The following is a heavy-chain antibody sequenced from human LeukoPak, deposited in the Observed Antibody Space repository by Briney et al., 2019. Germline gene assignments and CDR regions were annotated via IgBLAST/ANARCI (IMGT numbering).Heavy chain of an antibody. CDR2: INHSGST. CDR3: ARGRLYESSGYSIDY. CDR1: GGSFSGYY. D-gene: IGHD3-22*01. V-gene: IGHV4-34*01. J-gene: IGHJ4*02. Sequence: SETLSLTCAVYGGSFSGYYWSWIRQPPGKGLEWIGEINHSGSTNYNPSLESRVTISVDTSKNQFSLKLSSVTAADTAVYYCARGRLYESSGYSIDYWGQGTLVTVSS.